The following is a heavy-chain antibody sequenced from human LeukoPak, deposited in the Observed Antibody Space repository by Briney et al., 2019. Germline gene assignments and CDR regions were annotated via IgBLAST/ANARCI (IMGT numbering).Heavy chain of an antibody. CDR2: IWYDGSNK. V-gene: IGHV3-33*01. CDR1: GFNFGTFA. Sequence: PGGSLRLSCEASGFNFGTFAMHWVRQAPGEGLEWLAIIWYDGSNKHYSDSVKGRFTISGDNSKSSLYLQMNSPRAEDTAVYYCRGTYYYGSGIDGDYFDYWGQGTLVTVSS. CDR3: RGTYYYGSGIDGDYFDY. J-gene: IGHJ4*02. D-gene: IGHD3-10*01.